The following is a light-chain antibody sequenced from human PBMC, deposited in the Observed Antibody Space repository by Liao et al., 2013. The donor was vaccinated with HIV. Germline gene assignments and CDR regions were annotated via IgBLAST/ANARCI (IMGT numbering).Light chain of an antibody. CDR2: YNS. CDR3: QVCESGGGHCV. V-gene: IGLV3-21*01. Sequence: SYVLTQPPSVSVAPGKTARITCGGNNIGSKSVHWYQQKPGRAPVLVIYYNSDRPSGIPERFSGSNSGNTATLTISRVEAGDEADYCCQVCESGGGHCVFGSGTEVTV. CDR1: NIGSKS. J-gene: IGLJ1*01.